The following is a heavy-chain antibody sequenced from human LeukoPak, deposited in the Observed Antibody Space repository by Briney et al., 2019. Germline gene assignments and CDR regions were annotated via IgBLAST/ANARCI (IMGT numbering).Heavy chain of an antibody. Sequence: KPSETLSLTCTVSGGSISNNNYYWAWIRRPPGKGLECIGSIYYSGSPYYNPSLKSRVTISVDTSKNQFSLKLSSVAAADTAVYYCASTYAYITMITGLHWGQGTLVTVSS. CDR3: ASTYAYITMITGLH. CDR1: GGSISNNNYY. J-gene: IGHJ4*02. D-gene: IGHD3-22*01. CDR2: IYYSGSP. V-gene: IGHV4-39*01.